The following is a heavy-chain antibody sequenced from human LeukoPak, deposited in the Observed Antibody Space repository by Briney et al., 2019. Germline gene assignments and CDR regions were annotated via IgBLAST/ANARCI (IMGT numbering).Heavy chain of an antibody. CDR3: AAGTPTVTAPGY. D-gene: IGHD4-17*01. CDR1: GYTLTELS. Sequence: GASVKVSCKVSGYTLTELSMHWVRQAPGKGLEWMGGFDPEDGETIYAQKFQGRVTMTEDTSTDTAYMELSSLRSEDTAVYYCAAGTPTVTAPGYWGQGTLVTVSS. CDR2: FDPEDGET. V-gene: IGHV1-24*01. J-gene: IGHJ4*02.